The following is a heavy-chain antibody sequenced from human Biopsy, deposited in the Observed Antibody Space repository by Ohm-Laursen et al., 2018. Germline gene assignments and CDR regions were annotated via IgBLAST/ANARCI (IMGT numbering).Heavy chain of an antibody. J-gene: IGHJ4*02. V-gene: IGHV4-59*07. Sequence: PSDTLSLTCTVSDDSIRNFYWTWIRQPPGQGLEWIGNFYYSGSTNYNPSLKSRITMSLDRSKSQVSLRMNSVTAADTAVYYCARARIKTSGVLIPETYYFDSWGQGTLVTVPS. D-gene: IGHD3-3*01. CDR1: DDSIRNFY. CDR2: FYYSGST. CDR3: ARARIKTSGVLIPETYYFDS.